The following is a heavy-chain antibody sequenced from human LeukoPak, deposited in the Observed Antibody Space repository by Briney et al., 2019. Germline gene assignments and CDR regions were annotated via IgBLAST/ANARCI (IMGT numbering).Heavy chain of an antibody. CDR3: ARGRGGYDGNNWFDP. D-gene: IGHD5-12*01. CDR1: GFTFSSYG. J-gene: IGHJ5*02. CDR2: ISYDGSNK. Sequence: GRSLRLSCAASGFTFSSYGMHWVRQAPGKGLEWVAVISYDGSNKYYADSVKGRFTISRDNSKNTLYLQMNSLRAEDTAVYYCARGRGGYDGNNWFDPWGQGTLVTVSS. V-gene: IGHV3-30*03.